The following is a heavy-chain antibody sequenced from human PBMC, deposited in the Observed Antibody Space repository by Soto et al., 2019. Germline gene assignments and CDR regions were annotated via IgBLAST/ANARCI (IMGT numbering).Heavy chain of an antibody. CDR1: GLAFTGSG. CDR2: IRSHTNNYAT. D-gene: IGHD2-21*01. CDR3: TRPNYGGNSWTGDY. Sequence: EVQLVESGGGLVQPGGSLKLSCETSGLAFTGSGIHWVRQAFGKGLEWVGRIRSHTNNYATQYAASVKGRFIISRDDSKNTAYLQMNRLKTEDSDVYYCTRPNYGGNSWTGDYWGQGTLVIVSS. V-gene: IGHV3-73*02. J-gene: IGHJ4*02.